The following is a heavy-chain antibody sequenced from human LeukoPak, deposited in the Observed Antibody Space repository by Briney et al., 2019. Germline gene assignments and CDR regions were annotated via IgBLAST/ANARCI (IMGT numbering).Heavy chain of an antibody. CDR1: GYTFTSYD. Sequence: ASVKVSCKASGYTFTSYDVSWVRQAPGQGLEWMGWISAYNGNTNYAQKLQGRVTMTTDTSTSTAYMELRSLRSDDTAVYYCARVNRGSGSYYPKYYYYGMDVWGQGTTVTVSS. J-gene: IGHJ6*02. CDR2: ISAYNGNT. D-gene: IGHD3-10*01. CDR3: ARVNRGSGSYYPKYYYYGMDV. V-gene: IGHV1-18*01.